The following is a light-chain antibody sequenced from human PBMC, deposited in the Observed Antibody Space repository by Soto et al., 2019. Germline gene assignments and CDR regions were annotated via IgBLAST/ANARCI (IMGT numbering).Light chain of an antibody. CDR3: AAWDASLDGYV. CDR2: SYD. Sequence: QSVLTQPPSASGTPGQMVTISCYTSSSNLGDNTVNWYQHVPGTAPKLLIYSYDQRPSGVPDRFSGSKSGTSASLAISGLQSEDEADYYCAAWDASLDGYVFGTGTKVTVL. V-gene: IGLV1-44*01. CDR1: SSNLGDNT. J-gene: IGLJ1*01.